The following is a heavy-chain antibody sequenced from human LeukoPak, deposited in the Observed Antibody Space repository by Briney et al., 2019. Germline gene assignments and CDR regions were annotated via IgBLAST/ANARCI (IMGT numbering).Heavy chain of an antibody. J-gene: IGHJ6*02. CDR2: ISSSGSTI. V-gene: IGHV3-11*01. CDR1: GFTFSDYY. Sequence: GSLRLSCAASGFTFSDYYMSWIRQAPGKGLEWVSYISSSGSTIYYADSVKGRFTISRDNAKNSLYLQMNSLRAEDTAVYYCARGYCSSTSCHYYYSMDVWGQGTTVTVSS. D-gene: IGHD2-2*01. CDR3: ARGYCSSTSCHYYYSMDV.